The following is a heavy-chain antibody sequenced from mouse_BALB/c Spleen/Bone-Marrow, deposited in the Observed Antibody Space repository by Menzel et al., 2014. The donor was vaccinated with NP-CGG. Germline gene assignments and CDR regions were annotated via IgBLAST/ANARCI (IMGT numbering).Heavy chain of an antibody. CDR2: ISTYYGDA. Sequence: QVQLQQSGAELVRPGVSVKISCKGSGYTFTDYAIHWVKQSHAKSLEWIGVISTYYGDASYNQKFKDKATMTVDKSSSTAYMELARLTSEDSAIYYCARESIYYYGSTLDYWGQGTTLTVSS. V-gene: IGHV1-67*01. CDR1: GYTFTDYA. CDR3: ARESIYYYGSTLDY. J-gene: IGHJ2*01. D-gene: IGHD1-1*01.